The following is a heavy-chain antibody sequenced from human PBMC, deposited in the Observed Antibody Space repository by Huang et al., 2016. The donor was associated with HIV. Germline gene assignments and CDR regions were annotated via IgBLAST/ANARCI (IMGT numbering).Heavy chain of an antibody. CDR3: ARGSLEYSVSSSLDY. CDR2: LMPVFDSP. J-gene: IGHJ4*02. D-gene: IGHD4-4*01. CDR1: GGPFRRYS. V-gene: IGHV1-69*13. Sequence: QVQLLQSGAEVKKPGSSVKVSCKASGGPFRRYSIAWVRQAPGQGLEWMASLMPVFDSPNYAQTLQGRVRVTADESTSTVYMELRDLRPDDTAVYFCARGSLEYSVSSSLDYWGQGTHVTVSS.